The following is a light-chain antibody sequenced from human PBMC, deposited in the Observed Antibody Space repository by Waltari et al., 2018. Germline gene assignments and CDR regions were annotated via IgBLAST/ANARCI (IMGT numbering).Light chain of an antibody. CDR1: SSNVGYYNY. Sequence: QSALTQPPSASGPPGQSVTISCTGTSSNVGYYNYVSWYQQHPGKAPKLMIFEVSKRFSGVPDRFSGSKSANTASLTVSGLQAEDEADYYCSSYAGNNFYVFGTGTTVTVL. CDR3: SSYAGNNFYV. J-gene: IGLJ1*01. V-gene: IGLV2-8*01. CDR2: EVS.